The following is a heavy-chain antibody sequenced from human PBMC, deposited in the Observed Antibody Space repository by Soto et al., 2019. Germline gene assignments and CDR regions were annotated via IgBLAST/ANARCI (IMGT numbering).Heavy chain of an antibody. D-gene: IGHD2-15*01. Sequence: QVQLQESGPGLVKPSGTLSLTCVVSDGSISSGNWWTWVRQPPGKGMEWIGEIYESGSTNFNPSLKSRVTMSIDTSKNQFSVRLNSLSAADTAVYYCARVALVPGRMHWYFDLWGRGTRVTVSS. CDR3: ARVALVPGRMHWYFDL. V-gene: IGHV4-4*02. J-gene: IGHJ2*01. CDR2: IYESGST. CDR1: DGSISSGNW.